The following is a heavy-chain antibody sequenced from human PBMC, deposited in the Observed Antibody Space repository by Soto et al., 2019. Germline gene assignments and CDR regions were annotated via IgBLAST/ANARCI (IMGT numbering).Heavy chain of an antibody. V-gene: IGHV1-69*06. Sequence: QVQLVQSGAEVKKPGSSVKVSCKASGGTFSSYAISWVRQAPGQGLEWMGGIIPIFGTATYAQKFQGRVTITADISTSTADRGLGSLRSGDRAVYYCAREGGVGATTGWDWGQGTLVTVSS. D-gene: IGHD1-26*01. J-gene: IGHJ4*02. CDR3: AREGGVGATTGWD. CDR1: GGTFSSYA. CDR2: IIPIFGTA.